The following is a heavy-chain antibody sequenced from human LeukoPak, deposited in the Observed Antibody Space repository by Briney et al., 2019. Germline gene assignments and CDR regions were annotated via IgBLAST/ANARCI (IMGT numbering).Heavy chain of an antibody. V-gene: IGHV3-73*01. D-gene: IGHD5-18*01. CDR3: TRTGSGYSYGYYY. CDR2: IRSKANSYAT. Sequence: PGRSLRLSCAASGFTFSGSAMHWVRQASGKGLEWVGRIRSKANSYATAYAASVKGRFTISRDDSKNTAYLQMNSLKTEDTAVYYCTRTGSGYSYGYYYWGQGTLVTVSS. J-gene: IGHJ4*02. CDR1: GFTFSGSA.